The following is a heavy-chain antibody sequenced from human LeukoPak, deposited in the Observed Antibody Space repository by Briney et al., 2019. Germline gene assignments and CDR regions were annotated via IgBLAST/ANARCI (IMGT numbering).Heavy chain of an antibody. V-gene: IGHV3-53*01. CDR1: GFTVSSNY. J-gene: IGHJ4*02. CDR2: IYSGGST. CDR3: ARDSWYTSGYDFDY. Sequence: GGSLRLSCAASGFTVSSNYMSSVRQAPGTGLEWVSVIYSGGSTYYADSVKGRFTISRDNSKNTLYLQMNSLRAEDTAVYYCARDSWYTSGYDFDYWGQGTLVTVSS. D-gene: IGHD6-19*01.